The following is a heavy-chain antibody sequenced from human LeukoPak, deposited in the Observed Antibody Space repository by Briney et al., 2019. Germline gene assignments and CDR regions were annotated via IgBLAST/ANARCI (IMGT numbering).Heavy chain of an antibody. CDR3: ARVSVDSGYYYLDF. V-gene: IGHV1-18*01. Sequence: RASVKVSCKASGYTFTSYGISWVRQAPGQGLEWMGWNSAYNGNTNYAQKLQGRVTVTTDTSTSTAYMELRSLRSDDTAVYYCARVSVDSGYYYLDFWGQGTQVTVSS. D-gene: IGHD3-3*01. CDR2: NSAYNGNT. CDR1: GYTFTSYG. J-gene: IGHJ4*02.